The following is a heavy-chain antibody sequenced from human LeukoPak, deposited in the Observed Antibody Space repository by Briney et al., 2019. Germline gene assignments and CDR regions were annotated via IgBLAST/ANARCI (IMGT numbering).Heavy chain of an antibody. CDR2: INHSGST. J-gene: IGHJ4*02. D-gene: IGHD4-17*01. Sequence: SETLSLTCAVYGGSFSGYYWSWIRQPPGKGLEWIGEINHSGSTNYNPSLKSRVTISVDTSKNQFSLKLSSVTAADTAVHYCASGYGERQTTYWGQGTLVTVSS. V-gene: IGHV4-34*01. CDR1: GGSFSGYY. CDR3: ASGYGERQTTY.